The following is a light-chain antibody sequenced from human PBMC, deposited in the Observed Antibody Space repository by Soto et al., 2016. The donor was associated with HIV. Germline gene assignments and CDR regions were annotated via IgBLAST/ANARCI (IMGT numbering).Light chain of an antibody. V-gene: IGLV3-1*01. CDR1: KLGNKN. Sequence: LTQPPSVSVSPGQTARLTCSGDKLGNKNACWYQQKSGQSPVLVMYQDSKRPSGIPDRFSGSNSGNTATLTISGTQVVDEADYYCQTWDFNTVVFGGGTRLTVL. J-gene: IGLJ2*01. CDR3: QTWDFNTVV. CDR2: QDS.